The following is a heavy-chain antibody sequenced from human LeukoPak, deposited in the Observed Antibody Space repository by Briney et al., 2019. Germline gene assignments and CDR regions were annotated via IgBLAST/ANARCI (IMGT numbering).Heavy chain of an antibody. J-gene: IGHJ4*02. CDR1: GFTVITND. CDR3: SRGVEPLAANTLAY. Sequence: GGALRLSCAASGFTVITNDMTWVRQAPGKGLEWVSVLYSDGNTKYADSVQGRFTISRDNSKNTLYLEMNSLSPDDTAVYYCSRGVEPLAANTLAYWGQGTLVTVSS. V-gene: IGHV3-53*01. CDR2: LYSDGNT. D-gene: IGHD1-14*01.